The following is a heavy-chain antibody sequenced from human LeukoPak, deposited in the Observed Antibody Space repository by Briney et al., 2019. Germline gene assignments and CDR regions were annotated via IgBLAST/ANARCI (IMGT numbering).Heavy chain of an antibody. CDR1: GFTFSNYA. D-gene: IGHD2-15*01. V-gene: IGHV3-64D*09. Sequence: GGSLRLSCSASGFTFSNYAMHWVRQAPGKGLEYVSDISSNGGITYYADSVKGRFTVSRDNSKNMLYLQMNSLRAGDTAVYYCVKDKYPVVVAATLDYWGQGILVTVSS. CDR3: VKDKYPVVVAATLDY. CDR2: ISSNGGIT. J-gene: IGHJ4*02.